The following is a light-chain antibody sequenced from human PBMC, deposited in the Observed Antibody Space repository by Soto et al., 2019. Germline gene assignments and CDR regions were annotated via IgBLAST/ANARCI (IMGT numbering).Light chain of an antibody. CDR3: QQSYTLSPLT. CDR2: GAS. J-gene: IGKJ4*01. Sequence: EIVLTHSPATLSLSPWEIATLSCRASQSVSNNYLAWYQQKPGQAPRLLIYGASNRAAGIPDRFSGSGSGTDLTLTISRLEPEDFATYFCQQSYTLSPLTFGGGTKVDIK. V-gene: IGKV3D-20*02. CDR1: QSVSNNY.